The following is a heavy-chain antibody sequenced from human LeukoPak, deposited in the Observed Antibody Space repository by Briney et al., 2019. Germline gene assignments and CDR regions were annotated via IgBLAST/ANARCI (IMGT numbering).Heavy chain of an antibody. CDR3: ARDGGGYRFYNWFDP. D-gene: IGHD5-12*01. CDR1: AFTFSSYS. J-gene: IGHJ5*02. CDR2: ISSSGSYI. V-gene: IGHV3-21*01. Sequence: GGSLRLSCVASAFTFSSYSMNWVRQAPGKGLEWVSSISSSGSYIHYADSVKGRFTISRDNAKNSLYLQMNSLRAEDTAVYYCARDGGGYRFYNWFDPWGQGTLVTVSS.